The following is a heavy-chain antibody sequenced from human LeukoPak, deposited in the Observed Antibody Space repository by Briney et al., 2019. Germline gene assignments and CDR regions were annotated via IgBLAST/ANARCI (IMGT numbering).Heavy chain of an antibody. CDR2: IYYTGSA. V-gene: IGHV4-59*01. D-gene: IGHD1-26*01. J-gene: IGHJ5*02. CDR3: AREIKWELRNWFDP. CDR1: GDSISSNY. Sequence: SETLSLTCTVSGDSISSNYWSWIRQPPGKGLEWIGYIYYTGSANYNPSLKSRVTISVDTSKNQFSLKLSSVTAADTAVYYCAREIKWELRNWFDPWGQGTLVTVSS.